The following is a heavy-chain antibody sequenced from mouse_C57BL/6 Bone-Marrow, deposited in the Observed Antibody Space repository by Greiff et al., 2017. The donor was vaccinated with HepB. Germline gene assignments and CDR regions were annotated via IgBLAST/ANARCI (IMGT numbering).Heavy chain of an antibody. D-gene: IGHD2-2*01. CDR1: GYTFTDYE. CDR2: IDPETGGT. CDR3: TRYTWLRREAWFAY. Sequence: VQRVESGAELVRPGASVTLSCKASGYTFTDYEMHWVKQTPVHGLEWIGAIDPETGGTAYNQKFKGKAILTADKSSSTAYMELRSLTSEDSAVYYCTRYTWLRREAWFAYWGQGTLVTVSA. V-gene: IGHV1-15*01. J-gene: IGHJ3*01.